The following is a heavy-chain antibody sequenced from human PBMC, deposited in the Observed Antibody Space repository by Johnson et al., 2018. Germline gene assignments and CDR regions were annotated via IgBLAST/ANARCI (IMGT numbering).Heavy chain of an antibody. V-gene: IGHV5-51*01. CDR1: GYSFTSYW. CDR2: IYPGDSDT. D-gene: IGHD3-10*01. Sequence: VRLVESGAEVKKPGESLKISCKGSGYSFTSYWVAWVRQMPGKGLEWRGIIYPGDSDTRYRPAFQGQATIPADKSVSTAYLQGSSLKASDTAMYYCAGHSMVRGMDGFDIWGQGTMVPVSS. J-gene: IGHJ3*02. CDR3: AGHSMVRGMDGFDI.